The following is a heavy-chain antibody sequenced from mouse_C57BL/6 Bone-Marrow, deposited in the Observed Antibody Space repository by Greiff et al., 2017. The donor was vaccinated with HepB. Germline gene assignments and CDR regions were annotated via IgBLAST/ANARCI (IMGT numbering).Heavy chain of an antibody. J-gene: IGHJ3*01. CDR1: GFSLTSYG. Sequence: QVQLKQSGPGLVQPSQSLSITCTVSGFSLTSYGVHWVRQSPGKGLEWLGVIWSGGSTDYNAAFISRLSISKDNTKSQVFFKMSSLQADDAAIYYCARMGTTVVAPFAYWGQGTLVTVSA. CDR3: ARMGTTVVAPFAY. D-gene: IGHD1-1*01. CDR2: IWSGGST. V-gene: IGHV2-2*01.